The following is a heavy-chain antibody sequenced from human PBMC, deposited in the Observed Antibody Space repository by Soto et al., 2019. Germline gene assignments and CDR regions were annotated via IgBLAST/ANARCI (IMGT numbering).Heavy chain of an antibody. CDR2: INPSGGST. CDR3: AREPTTVTTSDAFDI. Sequence: GASVKVSCKASGYTFTSYYMHSVQHAPEQGLEWMGIINPSGGSTSYAQKFQGRVTMTRDTSTSTVYMELSSLRSEDTAVYYCAREPTTVTTSDAFDIWGQGTMVNVSS. CDR1: GYTFTSYY. J-gene: IGHJ3*02. D-gene: IGHD4-17*01. V-gene: IGHV1-46*03.